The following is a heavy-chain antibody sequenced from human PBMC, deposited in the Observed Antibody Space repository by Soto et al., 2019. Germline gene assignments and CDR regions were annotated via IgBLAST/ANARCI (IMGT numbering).Heavy chain of an antibody. J-gene: IGHJ4*02. V-gene: IGHV3-23*01. CDR1: GFTFSSYA. Sequence: PGGSLRLSCAASGFTFSSYAMSWFRQAPGKGLEWVSAISGSGGSTYYADSVKGRFTISRDNSKNTLYLQMNSLRAEDTAVYYCAKDPPPRYSSGWYYFDYCGQGTLVTVS. CDR3: AKDPPPRYSSGWYYFDY. CDR2: ISGSGGST. D-gene: IGHD6-19*01.